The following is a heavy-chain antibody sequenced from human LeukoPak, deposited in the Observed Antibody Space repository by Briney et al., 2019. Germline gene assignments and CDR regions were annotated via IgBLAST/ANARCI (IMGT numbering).Heavy chain of an antibody. J-gene: IGHJ6*02. D-gene: IGHD3-22*01. CDR2: INDYTGNT. CDR1: GGPFTDYF. CDR3: ARGRIAKIVVVHSFHYGMDV. V-gene: IGHV4-34*01. Sequence: PSETLSLTCDVFGGPFTDYFWTWIRQSPGKGLEWIGEINDYTGNTNYNPSLNSRVSISLEESKNQFSLELRSVTAADTAVYYCARGRIAKIVVVHSFHYGMDVWGQGTTVTVSS.